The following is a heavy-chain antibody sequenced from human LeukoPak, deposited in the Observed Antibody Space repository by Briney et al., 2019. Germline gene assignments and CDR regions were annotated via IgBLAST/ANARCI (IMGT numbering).Heavy chain of an antibody. V-gene: IGHV3-23*01. J-gene: IGHJ4*02. Sequence: GGSLRLSCAASGFTFSSNGMSWVRQAPGEGLEWVSGISGSTGGTYYADSVKGRFTISRDNSKNTLYLQLGSLRAEDMAVYYCATAPTSARWGMARYFDYWGQGTLVTVSS. CDR2: ISGSTGGT. CDR1: GFTFSSNG. CDR3: ATAPTSARWGMARYFDY. D-gene: IGHD3-16*01.